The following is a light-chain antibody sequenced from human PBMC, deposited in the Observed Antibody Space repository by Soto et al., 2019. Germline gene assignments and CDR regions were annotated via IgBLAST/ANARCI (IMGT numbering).Light chain of an antibody. J-gene: IGKJ1*01. CDR1: QSFSNY. Sequence: EIVLTQSPATLALSPGERATLSCRASQSFSNYLAWYQQKPGQTPRLLIYDASNRATGIPARFSGSGSGTDFTLTISSLETEDFAIYYCQQGGNWPPTFGQGTKVDI. CDR2: DAS. CDR3: QQGGNWPPT. V-gene: IGKV3-11*01.